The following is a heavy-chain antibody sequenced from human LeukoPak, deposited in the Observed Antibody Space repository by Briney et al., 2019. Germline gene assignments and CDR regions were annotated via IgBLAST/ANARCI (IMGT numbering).Heavy chain of an antibody. CDR1: VFTFNTYA. D-gene: IGHD6-19*01. CDR2: ICGSGGCT. CDR3: AKTTVGYSSGRYPGWPADC. J-gene: IGHJ4*02. V-gene: IGHV3-23*01. Sequence: PGGSLRLSCEASVFTFNTYAIYWVRQAPGRGLEWVSGICGSGGCTYYADSVKGRFTISTDNSKNTVYLQMNSLPADDTAVYYCAKTTVGYSSGRYPGWPADCWGQGTLVTVSS.